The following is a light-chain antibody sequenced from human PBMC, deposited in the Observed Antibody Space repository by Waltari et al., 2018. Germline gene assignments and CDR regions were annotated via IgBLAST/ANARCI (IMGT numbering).Light chain of an antibody. CDR1: QSVSSSY. V-gene: IGKV3-20*01. CDR3: QQYGSSQYT. J-gene: IGKJ3*01. Sequence: DIVLTQSPGPLSLSPGERATLSCRASQSVSSSYLAWYQQKPGQAPRRLIYGASSRATGIPDRFSGSGSGTDFTLTISRLEPEDFAVYYCQQYGSSQYTFGPGTKVDIK. CDR2: GAS.